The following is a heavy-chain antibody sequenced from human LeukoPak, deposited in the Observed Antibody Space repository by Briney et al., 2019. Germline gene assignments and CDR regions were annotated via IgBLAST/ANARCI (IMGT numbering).Heavy chain of an antibody. Sequence: ASVNVSCKASGCTFTNYHINWVRQATGQGLEWVGWMNPINGDSGFAQKFQGRVTITRDYSISTSYMELRSLTSEDTAVCFCARTTSFTASGYDYWGPGTLVTVSS. CDR1: GCTFTNYH. CDR3: ARTTSFTASGYDY. CDR2: MNPINGDS. J-gene: IGHJ4*02. D-gene: IGHD6-25*01. V-gene: IGHV1-8*03.